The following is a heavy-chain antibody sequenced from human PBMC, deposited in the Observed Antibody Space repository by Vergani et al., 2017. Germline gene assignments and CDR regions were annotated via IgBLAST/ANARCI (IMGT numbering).Heavy chain of an antibody. CDR1: GGSISSSSYY. V-gene: IGHV4-39*01. CDR2: IYYSGST. D-gene: IGHD2-8*01. CDR3: ARHYGCMLQHFDY. J-gene: IGHJ4*02. Sequence: QLQLQESGPGLVKPSETLSLTCTVSGGSISSSSYYWGWIRQPPGKGLEWIGSIYYSGSTYYNPSLKSRVTISVATSKNQFSLKLSSVTAADTAVYDCARHYGCMLQHFDYWGQGTLVTVAS.